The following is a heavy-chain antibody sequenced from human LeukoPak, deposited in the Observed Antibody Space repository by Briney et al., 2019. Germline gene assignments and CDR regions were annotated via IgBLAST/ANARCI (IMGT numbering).Heavy chain of an antibody. CDR3: ARGRGPGCSSTSCYTLDY. J-gene: IGHJ4*02. D-gene: IGHD2-2*02. CDR2: IYYSGST. V-gene: IGHV4-59*01. Sequence: PSETLSLTCTVSGGSISSYSGSWIRHTLWKRLGWIGSIYYSGSTNYNPSLKSRVTISVDTSKNQFSLKLSSVTAADTAVYFCARGRGPGCSSTSCYTLDYWGQGTLVSVSS. CDR1: GGSISSYS.